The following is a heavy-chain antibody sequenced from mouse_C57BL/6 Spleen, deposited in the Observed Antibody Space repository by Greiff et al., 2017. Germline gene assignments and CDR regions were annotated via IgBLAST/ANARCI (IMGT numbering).Heavy chain of an antibody. CDR1: GYTFTDYN. CDR2: INPNNGGT. J-gene: IGHJ3*01. Sequence: VQLQQSGPELVKPGASVKMSCKASGYTFTDYNMHWVKQSHGKSLEWIGYINPNNGGTSYNQKFQGKANLTVNKSSSTAYMELRSLTSEDSAVYYYARGYSNSAGFAYWGQGTLVTVSA. D-gene: IGHD2-5*01. CDR3: ARGYSNSAGFAY. V-gene: IGHV1-22*01.